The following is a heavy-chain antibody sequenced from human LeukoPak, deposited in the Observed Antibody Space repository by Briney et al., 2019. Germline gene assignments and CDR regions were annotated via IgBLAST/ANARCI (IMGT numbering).Heavy chain of an antibody. Sequence: GASLRLSCAAAGFTFSSYEVNWVRQAPGEGLEWVSYISSGGSTIYYADSVKGRFPISRDNARTSLCLQMNSLRVEDPAVYYCVTIPSRPDHKEYRAQSTWFAPSSQGTLVTV. D-gene: IGHD2-2*01. CDR2: ISSGGSTI. V-gene: IGHV3-48*03. J-gene: IGHJ5*01. CDR1: GFTFSSYE. CDR3: VTIPSRPDHKEYRAQSTWFAP.